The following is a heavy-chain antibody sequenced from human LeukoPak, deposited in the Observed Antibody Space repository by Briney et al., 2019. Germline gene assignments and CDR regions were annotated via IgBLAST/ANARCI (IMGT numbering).Heavy chain of an antibody. J-gene: IGHJ6*03. CDR2: MNPNSGNT. CDR3: ARIMGYDILTGWAMDV. Sequence: GASVKVSCKASGGTFSGYAISWVRQATGQGLEWMGWMNPNSGNTGYAQKFQGRVTMTRNTSISTAYMELSSLRSEDTAVYYCARIMGYDILTGWAMDVWGKGTTVTVSS. CDR1: GGTFSGYA. V-gene: IGHV1-8*02. D-gene: IGHD3-9*01.